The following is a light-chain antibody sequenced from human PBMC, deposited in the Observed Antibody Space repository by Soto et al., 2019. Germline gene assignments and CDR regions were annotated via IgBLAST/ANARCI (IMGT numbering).Light chain of an antibody. CDR3: QQYHTSPLM. CDR1: QSVSSN. V-gene: IGKV3-15*01. J-gene: IGKJ1*01. Sequence: EIVMTQSPATLSVSPGERATLSCRASQSVSSNLAWYQQKPGQAPRLLIYGASTRATGIPARFSGSGSGTEFTLTISSLQSEDLAVYYCQQYHTSPLMFGQGTKVDIK. CDR2: GAS.